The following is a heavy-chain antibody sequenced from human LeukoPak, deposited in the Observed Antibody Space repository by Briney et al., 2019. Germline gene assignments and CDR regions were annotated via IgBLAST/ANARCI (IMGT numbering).Heavy chain of an antibody. Sequence: SETLSLTCTVSGGSISSYYWSWIRQPAGKGLEWIGRIYSSGSTHHNPSPKSRVSMSVDISNNQFSLRLSSVTAADTAVYYCAREVRCSTTRCYSLFDYWGQGTLVTVSS. CDR3: AREVRCSTTRCYSLFDY. CDR1: GGSISSYY. V-gene: IGHV4-4*07. D-gene: IGHD2-2*02. J-gene: IGHJ4*02. CDR2: IYSSGST.